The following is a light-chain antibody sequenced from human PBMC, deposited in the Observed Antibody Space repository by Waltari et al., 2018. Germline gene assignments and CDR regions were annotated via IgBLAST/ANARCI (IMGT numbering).Light chain of an antibody. CDR1: QSVFNY. CDR3: QQGSIVPLT. CDR2: VTS. J-gene: IGKJ4*01. Sequence: VLTQSPATLSLSAGERATLSCRASQSVFNYLAWYQQKRGQAPRPLIYVTSKRATGSPARFSGSGSRTDFTLTISNLEADDFALYDCQQGSIVPLTFGGGTKVEIK. V-gene: IGKV3-11*01.